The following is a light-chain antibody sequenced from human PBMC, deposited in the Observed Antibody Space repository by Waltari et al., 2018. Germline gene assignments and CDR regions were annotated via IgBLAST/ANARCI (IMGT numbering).Light chain of an antibody. CDR2: EVS. V-gene: IGLV2-14*01. Sequence: QSALTQPASVSGSPGQSITISCPGTSNDVGGYGYVSWYQQYPGKAPKLMIYEVSYRPSGISTRFSGSKSGNTASLTISGLQADDEADYYCASYTTSDTIVFGTGTGVTVL. CDR1: SNDVGGYGY. J-gene: IGLJ1*01. CDR3: ASYTTSDTIV.